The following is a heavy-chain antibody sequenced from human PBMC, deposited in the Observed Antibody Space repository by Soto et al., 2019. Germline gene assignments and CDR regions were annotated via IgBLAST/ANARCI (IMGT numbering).Heavy chain of an antibody. V-gene: IGHV3-21*01. D-gene: IGHD4-17*01. CDR1: GFTFSSYS. CDR3: TRDGAPTLTTEFDI. CDR2: ISTSSSYI. Sequence: GGSLRLSCAASGFTFSSYSMNWVRQAPGQGLEWVSSISTSSSYIYYADSVKGRFTISRDNAKNSLYLQMNSLRVEDTAVYYCTRDGAPTLTTEFDIWGQGTMVTVSS. J-gene: IGHJ3*02.